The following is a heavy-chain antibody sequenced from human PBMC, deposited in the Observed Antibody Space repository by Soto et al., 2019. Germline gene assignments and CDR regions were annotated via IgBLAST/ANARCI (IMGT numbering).Heavy chain of an antibody. CDR2: INHSGST. D-gene: IGHD2-2*01. J-gene: IGHJ4*02. Sequence: PSETLSLTCAVYGGSFSGYYWSWIRQPPGKGLEWIGEINHSGSTNYNPSLKSRVTISVDTSKNQFSLKLSSVTAADTAVYYCASGGYQLYWAHWGQVPLVTVSS. V-gene: IGHV4-34*01. CDR1: GGSFSGYY. CDR3: ASGGYQLYWAH.